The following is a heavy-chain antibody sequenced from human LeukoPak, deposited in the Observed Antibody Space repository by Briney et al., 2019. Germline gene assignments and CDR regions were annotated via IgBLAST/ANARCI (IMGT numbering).Heavy chain of an antibody. Sequence: ASETLSLTCTVSGGSISSSSYYWGWIRQPPGKGLEWIGSIYSGSTYYNPSLKSRVTISVDTSKNQFSLKLSSVTAADTAVYYCARTRYYYNSRSYGAPYYFDYWGQGTLVTVSS. V-gene: IGHV4-39*01. CDR1: GGSISSSSYY. CDR2: IYSGST. D-gene: IGHD3-10*01. CDR3: ARTRYYYNSRSYGAPYYFDY. J-gene: IGHJ4*02.